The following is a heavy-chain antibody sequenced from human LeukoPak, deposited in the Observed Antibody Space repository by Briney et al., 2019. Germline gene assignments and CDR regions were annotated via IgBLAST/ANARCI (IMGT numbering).Heavy chain of an antibody. J-gene: IGHJ3*02. D-gene: IGHD4-23*01. V-gene: IGHV4-59*01. Sequence: PSETLSLTCTVSGGSISSYYWSWIRQPPGKGLEWIGYIYYSGSTNYNPSLKSRVTISVDTSKNQFSLKLSSVTAADTAVYYCATHPTVITRFDIWGQGTMVTVSS. CDR2: IYYSGST. CDR3: ATHPTVITRFDI. CDR1: GGSISSYY.